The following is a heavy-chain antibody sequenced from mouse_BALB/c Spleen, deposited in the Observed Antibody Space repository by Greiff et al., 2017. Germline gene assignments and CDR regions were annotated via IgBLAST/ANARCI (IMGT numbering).Heavy chain of an antibody. CDR3: ASYYRYDWFAY. CDR2: IDPENGNT. J-gene: IGHJ3*01. D-gene: IGHD2-14*01. Sequence: DVKLQESGAELVRPGALVKLSCKASGFNIKDYYMHWVKQRPEQGLEWIGWIDPENGNTIYDPKFQGKASITADTSSNTAYLQLSSLTSEDTAVYYCASYYRYDWFAYWGQGTLVTVSA. CDR1: GFNIKDYY. V-gene: IGHV14-1*02.